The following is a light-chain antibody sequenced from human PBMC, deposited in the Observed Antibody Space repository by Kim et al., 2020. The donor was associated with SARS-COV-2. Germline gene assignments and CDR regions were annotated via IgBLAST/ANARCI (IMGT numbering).Light chain of an antibody. Sequence: APGKTARITCGGNNIGSKSFHWYQQKPGQAPVLVIYYDSDRPSGIPERFSGSNSGNTATLTISRVEAGDEADYYCQVWDSSSDLLVFGGGTKLTVL. CDR1: NIGSKS. J-gene: IGLJ2*01. CDR2: YDS. V-gene: IGLV3-21*04. CDR3: QVWDSSSDLLV.